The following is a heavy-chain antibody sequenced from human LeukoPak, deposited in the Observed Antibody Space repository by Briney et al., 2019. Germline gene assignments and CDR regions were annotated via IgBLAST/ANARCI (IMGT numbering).Heavy chain of an antibody. J-gene: IGHJ4*02. V-gene: IGHV4-34*01. CDR1: GGSFSGYY. Sequence: SETLSLTCGVYGGSFSGYYWSWIRQPPEKGLEWIGEINHSGSTNYNPSLKSRVTISVDTSKNQFSLKLSSVTAADTAVYYCARRAYYDFWSGYYFDYWGQGTLVTVSS. CDR3: ARRAYYDFWSGYYFDY. D-gene: IGHD3-3*01. CDR2: INHSGST.